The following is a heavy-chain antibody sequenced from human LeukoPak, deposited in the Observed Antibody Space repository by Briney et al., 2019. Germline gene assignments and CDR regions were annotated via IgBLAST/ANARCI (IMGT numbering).Heavy chain of an antibody. CDR3: ARHMFYDFWSGYKQNFYYYGMDV. J-gene: IGHJ6*02. V-gene: IGHV4-4*02. D-gene: IGHD3-3*01. CDR1: GGSISSSNW. CDR2: IYHSGST. Sequence: SETLSLTCAVSGGSISSSNWWSWVRQPPGKGLEWTGSIYHSGSTYYTPSLKSRVTISVDTSKTQFSLKMSSVTAADRAVYYCARHMFYDFWSGYKQNFYYYGMDVWGQGTTVTVSS.